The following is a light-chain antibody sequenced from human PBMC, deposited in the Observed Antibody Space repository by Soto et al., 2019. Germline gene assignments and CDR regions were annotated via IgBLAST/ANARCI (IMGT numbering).Light chain of an antibody. CDR1: QSVDSNY. Sequence: EIVLTQSPGTLSLSPGERATLSCRASQSVDSNYLAWHQQKPGQAPRLLIHRTSTRAPGISNRFSGTGSGTDFTLTISRLEPEDVAVYYCQQCGSSPWTFGQGTKVEIK. J-gene: IGKJ1*01. CDR2: RTS. V-gene: IGKV3-20*01. CDR3: QQCGSSPWT.